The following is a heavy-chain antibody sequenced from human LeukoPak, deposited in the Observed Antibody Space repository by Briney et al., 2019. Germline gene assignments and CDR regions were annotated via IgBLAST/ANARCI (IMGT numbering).Heavy chain of an antibody. D-gene: IGHD7-27*01. V-gene: IGHV3-23*01. CDR1: GFTFSSYA. J-gene: IGHJ6*02. CDR3: ARVLWGVYYGMDV. CDR2: ISGSGGST. Sequence: GGPLRLSCAASGFTFSSYAMSWVRQAPGKGLEWVSAISGSGGSTYYADSVKGRFTISRDNSKNTLYLQMNSLRAEDTAVYYCARVLWGVYYGMDVWGQGTTVTASS.